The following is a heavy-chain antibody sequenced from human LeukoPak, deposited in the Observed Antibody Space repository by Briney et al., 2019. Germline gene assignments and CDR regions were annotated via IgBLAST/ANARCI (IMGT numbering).Heavy chain of an antibody. CDR2: ISWNSGSI. Sequence: PGGSLRLSCAASGFTFDDYAMHWVRQAPGKGLEWVSGISWNSGSIGYADSVKGRFTISRDNAKNSLYLQMNSLRAEDTAVYYCARGGSYLSAFDIWGQGTMVTVSS. J-gene: IGHJ3*02. CDR3: ARGGSYLSAFDI. D-gene: IGHD1-26*01. CDR1: GFTFDDYA. V-gene: IGHV3-9*01.